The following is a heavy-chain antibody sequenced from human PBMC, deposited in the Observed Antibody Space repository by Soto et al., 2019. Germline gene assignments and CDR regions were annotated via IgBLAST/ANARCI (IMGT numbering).Heavy chain of an antibody. CDR3: ARQGFGPLHGLVDV. V-gene: IGHV4-59*01. D-gene: IGHD3-10*01. Sequence: PSVTLSLTCTVSGGSISSYYWSWIRQPPGKRLEWIGYIYYSGSTNYNPSLKSRVTISVDTSKNQFSLKLSSVTAADTAVYYCARQGFGPLHGLVDVWGQGTTVTVSS. CDR1: GGSISSYY. J-gene: IGHJ6*02. CDR2: IYYSGST.